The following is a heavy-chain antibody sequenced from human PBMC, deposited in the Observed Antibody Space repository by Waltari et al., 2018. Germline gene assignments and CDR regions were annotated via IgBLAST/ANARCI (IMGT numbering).Heavy chain of an antibody. V-gene: IGHV3-9*01. CDR3: AKEGKYASGWAYFDY. CDR2: INWNSGSI. J-gene: IGHJ4*02. D-gene: IGHD6-19*01. CDR1: GFIFDVYF. Sequence: EVQLVASGGGLVQPGPPLRLSCVASGFIFDVYFMLWVRQAPGKGLEWVSGINWNSGSIAYADSVKGRFIISRDNAKNSLYLQLNSLRPEDTALYYCAKEGKYASGWAYFDYWGQGTLVTVSS.